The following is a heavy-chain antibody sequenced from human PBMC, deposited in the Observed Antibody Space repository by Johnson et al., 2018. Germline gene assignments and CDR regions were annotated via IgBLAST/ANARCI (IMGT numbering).Heavy chain of an antibody. D-gene: IGHD3-10*01. CDR1: GFTFSSYG. Sequence: QVQLVQSGGGVVQPGRSLRLSCAASGFTFSSYGMHWVRQAPGKGLEWVAVISYDGSNKYYADSVKGRFTISRDNSKNTLYLQMNSLRAEDTAVYYCARGYYATRGMDVWGQGTTVTVSS. CDR2: ISYDGSNK. J-gene: IGHJ6*02. CDR3: ARGYYATRGMDV. V-gene: IGHV3-30*03.